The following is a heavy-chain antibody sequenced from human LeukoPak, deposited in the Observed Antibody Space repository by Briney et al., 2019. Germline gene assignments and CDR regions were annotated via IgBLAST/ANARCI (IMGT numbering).Heavy chain of an antibody. CDR3: ARIPSYGDFAGKNDY. Sequence: SETLSLTCAVYGGSFSGYYCSWIRQPPGKGLEWIGEINHSGSTNYNPSLKSRVTISVDTSKNQFSLKLSSVTAAETAVYYCARIPSYGDFAGKNDYWGQGTLVTVSS. CDR2: INHSGST. D-gene: IGHD5-18*01. CDR1: GGSFSGYY. V-gene: IGHV4-34*01. J-gene: IGHJ4*02.